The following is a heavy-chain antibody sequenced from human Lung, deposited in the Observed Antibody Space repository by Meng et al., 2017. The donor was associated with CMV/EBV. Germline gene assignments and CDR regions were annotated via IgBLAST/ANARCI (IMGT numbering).Heavy chain of an antibody. D-gene: IGHD4-17*01. J-gene: IGHJ4*01. CDR3: ARLDDTSDYFSHFDY. CDR1: GYNFTNYW. Sequence: GGSLRLSCEGSGYNFTNYWIGWVRQVSGKGLEWMGIIYPGDSDTRYSPSFQGQVTISVDKSISSAYLQWRSLEASDTAMYYCARLDDTSDYFSHFDYWGHGTLVTFSS. V-gene: IGHV5-51*01. CDR2: IYPGDSDT.